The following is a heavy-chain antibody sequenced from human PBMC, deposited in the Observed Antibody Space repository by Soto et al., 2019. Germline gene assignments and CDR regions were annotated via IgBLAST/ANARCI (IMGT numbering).Heavy chain of an antibody. J-gene: IGHJ3*02. CDR3: ASALHYHDSSGYYPILVHVFDI. V-gene: IGHV1-18*01. D-gene: IGHD3-22*01. CDR2: ISAYNGNT. CDR1: GYTFTSYG. Sequence: ASVKVSCKASGYTFTSYGISWVRQAPGQGLELMGWISAYNGNTNYAQKLQGRVTMTTDTSTCTAYMELRSLRSDDRAVYDCASALHYHDSSGYYPILVHVFDIWGQGTMVTVAS.